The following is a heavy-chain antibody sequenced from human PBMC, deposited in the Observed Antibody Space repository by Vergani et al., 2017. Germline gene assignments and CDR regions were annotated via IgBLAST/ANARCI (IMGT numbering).Heavy chain of an antibody. V-gene: IGHV4-30-4*08. CDR3: AREMATQRLEGFFDY. CDR2: MYYSGTT. CDR1: GLSINSGDSY. J-gene: IGHJ4*02. Sequence: QVHLLESGPGLVPPSQTLSLTCTVSGLSINSGDSYWTWIRQPPGGGLEWLGYMYYSGTTFYNPSLESRITISRDTSHNRFSLRLTSVTAADTATYYCAREMATQRLEGFFDYWGQGRLVTVSS. D-gene: IGHD5-24*01.